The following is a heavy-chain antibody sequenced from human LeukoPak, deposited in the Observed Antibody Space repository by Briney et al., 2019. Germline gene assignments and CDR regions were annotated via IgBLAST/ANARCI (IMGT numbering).Heavy chain of an antibody. CDR3: ARGQVPAARGYNWFDP. Sequence: KPSETLSLTCAVYGWSLNDYYWNWIRQPPGKGLEWIGEINARGDTNFNPSLKSRVTISVDTSKSQFSLRLTSMIAADTAVYYCARGQVPAARGYNWFDPWGQGTLVTVSS. CDR2: INARGDT. V-gene: IGHV4-34*01. J-gene: IGHJ5*02. CDR1: GWSLNDYY. D-gene: IGHD2-2*01.